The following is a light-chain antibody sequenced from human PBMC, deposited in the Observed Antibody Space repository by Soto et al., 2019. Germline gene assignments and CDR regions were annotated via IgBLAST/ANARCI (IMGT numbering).Light chain of an antibody. V-gene: IGKV1-5*03. CDR2: KAS. CDR3: QQHNWT. J-gene: IGKJ1*01. CDR1: QSISSW. Sequence: DIQMTQSPSTLSASVGDRVTITCRASQSISSWLAWYQQKPGKAPKLLIYKASSLESGVPSRFSGSGSGTEFTLTISSLQPDDFATYYCQQHNWTFGQGTKVEIK.